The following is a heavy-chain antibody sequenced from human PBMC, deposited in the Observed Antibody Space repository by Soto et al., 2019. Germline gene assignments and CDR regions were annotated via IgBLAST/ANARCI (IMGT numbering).Heavy chain of an antibody. D-gene: IGHD3-16*01. CDR1: GYIFVNYG. CDR2: ISPYTGNT. J-gene: IGHJ6*02. CDR3: VMVDNYVTPTPQDG. V-gene: IGHV1-18*01. Sequence: QVQLVQSGDEVKKPGASVKVSCKASGYIFVNYGIAWVRQAPGQGLEWMGWISPYTGNTHSASKVQGRLTMTTDTSTSTAYMYLGSLTADDTAVYYCVMVDNYVTPTPQDGWGQGTTVTVSS.